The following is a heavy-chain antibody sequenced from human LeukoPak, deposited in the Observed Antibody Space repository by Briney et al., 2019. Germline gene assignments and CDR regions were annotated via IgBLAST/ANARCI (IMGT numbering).Heavy chain of an antibody. CDR1: GRAFSGYY. D-gene: IGHD3-3*01. J-gene: IGHJ6*02. CDR3: ARGPRRVLRFLEWSTETYYYYGMDV. CDR2: INHSGST. V-gene: IGHV4-34*01. Sequence: SETLSLTCAVYGRAFSGYYWSWIRQPSGKGLERIGEINHSGSTNYNPSLKSRVTISVDTSKNQFSLKLSSVTAADTAVYYCARGPRRVLRFLEWSTETYYYYGMDVWGQGTTVTVSS.